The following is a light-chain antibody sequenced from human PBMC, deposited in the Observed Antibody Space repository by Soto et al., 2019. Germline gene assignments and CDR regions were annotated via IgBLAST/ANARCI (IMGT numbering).Light chain of an antibody. V-gene: IGKV1-17*01. J-gene: IGKJ1*01. CDR2: DAS. Sequence: DIQMTQSPSSLSASVGDRVTITCRASQGVRNDLGWYQQKPGKAPERLIYDASSLQSGVPSRFSGSGSRTEFTLTISSLQPEDFATYYCLQYTSYALTFGQGNKVDIQ. CDR1: QGVRND. CDR3: LQYTSYALT.